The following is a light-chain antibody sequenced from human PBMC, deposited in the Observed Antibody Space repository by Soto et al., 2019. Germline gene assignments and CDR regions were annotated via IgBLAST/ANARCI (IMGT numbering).Light chain of an antibody. CDR2: EGS. J-gene: IGLJ1*01. CDR3: FSYAGSTTSYV. CDR1: SSDVGSYNL. V-gene: IGLV2-23*01. Sequence: QSALTQPASVSGSPGQSITFSCTVASSDVGSYNLVSWYQQHPGKAPKFMIYEGSKRPSGVSKRFSGSQSGNTASLTISGLQAEDEADYYCFSYAGSTTSYVFGTGTKVTVL.